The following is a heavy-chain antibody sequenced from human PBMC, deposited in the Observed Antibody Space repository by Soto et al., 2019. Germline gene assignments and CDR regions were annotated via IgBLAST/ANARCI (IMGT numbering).Heavy chain of an antibody. J-gene: IGHJ4*02. Sequence: ASVNVSCKASGYTFTSYGISWVRQAPGQGLEWMGWISAYNGNTNYAQKLQGRVTMTTDTSTSTAYMELRSLRSDDTAVYYCAVDILTGYSYYFDYWGQGTLVTVSS. CDR3: AVDILTGYSYYFDY. V-gene: IGHV1-18*04. CDR2: ISAYNGNT. D-gene: IGHD3-9*01. CDR1: GYTFTSYG.